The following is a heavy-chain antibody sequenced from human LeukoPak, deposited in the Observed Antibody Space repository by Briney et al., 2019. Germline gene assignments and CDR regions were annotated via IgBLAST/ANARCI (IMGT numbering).Heavy chain of an antibody. Sequence: PSETLSLTCTVSGGSISSYYWSWIRQPAGKGLEGIGRLYTSGSTNYNPSLKSRVTMSVDTSKNQFSLKLTSMTAADTAVYYCARGGSSGYYYGWGQGTLVTVSS. CDR2: LYTSGST. J-gene: IGHJ4*02. V-gene: IGHV4-4*07. D-gene: IGHD3-22*01. CDR3: ARGGSSGYYYG. CDR1: GGSISSYY.